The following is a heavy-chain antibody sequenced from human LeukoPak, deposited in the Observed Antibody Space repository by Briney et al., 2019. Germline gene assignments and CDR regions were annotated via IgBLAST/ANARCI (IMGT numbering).Heavy chain of an antibody. J-gene: IGHJ4*02. Sequence: PSETLSLTCAVYGGSFSGYDWSWIRQFPGKGLEWTGYIYNSGSTNYNPSLKSRVTISKDTSKNQFSLKLSSVTAADTAVYYCARVGAAMDNFDYWGQGTLVTVS. D-gene: IGHD5-18*01. CDR2: IYNSGST. CDR1: GGSFSGYD. V-gene: IGHV4-59*01. CDR3: ARVGAAMDNFDY.